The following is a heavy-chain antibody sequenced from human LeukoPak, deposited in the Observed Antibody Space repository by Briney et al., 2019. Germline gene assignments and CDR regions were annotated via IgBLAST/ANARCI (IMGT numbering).Heavy chain of an antibody. Sequence: ASVKVSCKASGYTFTGYYMHWVRQAPGQGLEWMGWINPNSGGTNYAQKFQGRVTMTRDTSISTAYMELSGLRSDDTAVYYCARDLRGYCGGDCYDPWGQGTLVTVSS. CDR2: INPNSGGT. J-gene: IGHJ5*02. D-gene: IGHD2-21*01. CDR1: GYTFTGYY. CDR3: ARDLRGYCGGDCYDP. V-gene: IGHV1-2*02.